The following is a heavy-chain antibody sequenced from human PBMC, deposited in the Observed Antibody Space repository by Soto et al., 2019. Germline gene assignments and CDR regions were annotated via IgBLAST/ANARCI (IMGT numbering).Heavy chain of an antibody. CDR3: AGGQDQLWFGESSVGIDV. CDR2: IIPIFGTA. D-gene: IGHD3-10*01. J-gene: IGHJ6*02. CDR1: GGTFSSYA. Sequence: QVQLVQSGAEVKKPGSSVKVSCKASGGTFSSYAISWVRQAPGQGLEWMGGIIPIFGTANYAPKFQGRVTITADESTSTAYMGLSSLRSEDTAVYYCAGGQDQLWFGESSVGIDVWGQGTTVTVCS. V-gene: IGHV1-69*01.